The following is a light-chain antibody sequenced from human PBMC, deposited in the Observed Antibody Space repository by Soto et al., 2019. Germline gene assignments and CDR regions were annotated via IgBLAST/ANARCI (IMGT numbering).Light chain of an antibody. CDR3: SSYTATNTLV. CDR2: EVT. Sequence: SALTQPASVSASPGQSITISCSGTSNDIGDYEYVSWFQHHPGKAPKLIIYEVTNRPSGVSHRFSGSKSGKTASLTISGLQADDEADYYCSSYTATNTLVFGGGTKLTVL. CDR1: SNDIGDYEY. V-gene: IGLV2-14*01. J-gene: IGLJ2*01.